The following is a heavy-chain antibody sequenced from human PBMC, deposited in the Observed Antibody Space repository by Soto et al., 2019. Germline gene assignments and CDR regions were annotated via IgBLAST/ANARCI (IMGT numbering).Heavy chain of an antibody. CDR3: AKNTRFGELFHDYYAMDV. CDR1: GGSISSYY. D-gene: IGHD3-10*01. J-gene: IGHJ6*02. V-gene: IGHV4-59*01. Sequence: SETLSLTCTVSGGSISSYYWSWIRQPPGKGLEWIGYIRYSGSTNYNPSLKSRVTISVDTSKNQFSLRLTSVTAADTAMYYCAKNTRFGELFHDYYAMDVWGQGTTVTVS. CDR2: IRYSGST.